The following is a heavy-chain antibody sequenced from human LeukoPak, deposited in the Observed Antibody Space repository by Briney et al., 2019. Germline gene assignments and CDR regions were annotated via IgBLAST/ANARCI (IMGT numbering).Heavy chain of an antibody. CDR3: ARVPVRGVAHYYYYMDV. J-gene: IGHJ6*03. CDR2: IYYSGST. Sequence: SETLSPTCTLYTDSISSYYWGWIRQPPGKGLEWDGYIYYSGSTNYNPSLKRRVTISVDTSKNQFSLKLRSVTAADTAMYYCARVPVRGVAHYYYYMDVWGKGTTVTVSS. CDR1: TDSISSYY. D-gene: IGHD3-10*01. V-gene: IGHV4-59*01.